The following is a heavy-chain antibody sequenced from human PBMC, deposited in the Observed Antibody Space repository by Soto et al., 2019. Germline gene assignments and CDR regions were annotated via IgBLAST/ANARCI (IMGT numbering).Heavy chain of an antibody. J-gene: IGHJ6*02. CDR2: IDPSGSYT. Sequence: GELLKLPCRGSGYSITSYWIRWVRQMTGKGLEWMGRIDPSGSYTNYSPSFQGHVTISADKSISTAYLQWSSLKASDTAMYYCARRTTVTTTYYYGMDVWGQGSTVTVSS. D-gene: IGHD4-4*01. CDR3: ARRTTVTTTYYYGMDV. CDR1: GYSITSYW. V-gene: IGHV5-10-1*01.